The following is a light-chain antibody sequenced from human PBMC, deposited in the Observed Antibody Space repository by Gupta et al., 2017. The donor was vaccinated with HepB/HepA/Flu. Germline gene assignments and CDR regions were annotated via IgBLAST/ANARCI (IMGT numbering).Light chain of an antibody. V-gene: IGLV1-36*01. J-gene: IGLJ3*02. CDR1: TSNIVNNA. CDR3: ATCDDIGKCWV. Sequence: QSVLTQPPSVPAAPPPRVTISCSGSTSNIVNNAVSWSQRRPGKAPKLLIYYDDLLPSGVSVRFSGSKSGTSAALSISGLQAEDEADYYCATCDDIGKCWVFGGGTKLTVL. CDR2: YDD.